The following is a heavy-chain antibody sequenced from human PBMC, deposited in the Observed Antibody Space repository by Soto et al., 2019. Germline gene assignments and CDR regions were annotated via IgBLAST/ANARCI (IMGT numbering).Heavy chain of an antibody. CDR3: ARDRVLRFLEWLLSSGMDV. D-gene: IGHD3-3*01. Sequence: ASVKVSCKASGYTFTSYGISWVRQAPGQGLEWMGWISAYNGNTNYAQKLQGRVTMTTDTFTSTAYMELRSLRSDDTAVYYCARDRVLRFLEWLLSSGMDVWGQGTTVTVSS. V-gene: IGHV1-18*01. J-gene: IGHJ6*02. CDR2: ISAYNGNT. CDR1: GYTFTSYG.